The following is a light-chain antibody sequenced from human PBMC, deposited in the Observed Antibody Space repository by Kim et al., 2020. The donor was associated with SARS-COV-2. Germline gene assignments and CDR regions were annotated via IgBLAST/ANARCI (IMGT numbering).Light chain of an antibody. CDR2: RNN. J-gene: IGLJ1*01. Sequence: PGQRVTISCSGSSSNIGTNYVYWYQQLPGSAPKLLIYRNNQRPSGVPDRFSGSKSGTSASLAISGLRSEDEADYYCAAWDDSLKVFGTGTKVTVL. CDR3: AAWDDSLKV. V-gene: IGLV1-47*01. CDR1: SSNIGTNY.